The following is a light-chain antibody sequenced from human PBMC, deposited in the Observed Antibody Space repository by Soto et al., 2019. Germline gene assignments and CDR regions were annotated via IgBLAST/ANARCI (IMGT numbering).Light chain of an antibody. V-gene: IGKV3-20*01. CDR3: QKYGSSPRT. J-gene: IGKJ1*01. Sequence: EIVLTQSPGTLSLSPGESATLSCRASQSVSSSYLAWYQQKTGQAPRLLIYGASSRATGIPDRFSGSGSGTDLNLTISRLEPEDFAVYYCQKYGSSPRTFGQGTKVDIK. CDR1: QSVSSSY. CDR2: GAS.